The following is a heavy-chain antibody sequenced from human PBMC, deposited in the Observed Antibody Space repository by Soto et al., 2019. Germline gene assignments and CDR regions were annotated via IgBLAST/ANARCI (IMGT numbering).Heavy chain of an antibody. J-gene: IGHJ4*02. Sequence: GGSLRLSCAASGCTFSSYAMSWVRQAPGKGLEWVSAISGSGGSTYYADSVKGRFTISRDNSKNTLYLQMNSLRAEDTAVYYCAKVGSYGDYGYWGQGTLVTVSS. V-gene: IGHV3-23*01. CDR2: ISGSGGST. D-gene: IGHD4-17*01. CDR1: GCTFSSYA. CDR3: AKVGSYGDYGY.